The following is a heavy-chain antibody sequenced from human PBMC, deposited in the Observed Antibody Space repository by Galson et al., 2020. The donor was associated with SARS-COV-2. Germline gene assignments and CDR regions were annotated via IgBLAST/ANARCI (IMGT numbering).Heavy chain of an antibody. Sequence: GESPKISCPTSGFLFKNYNIHWVRQAPGKGLESIALILNIENNTHYADSVKRRFILSRDNSKNTLYLQMNSLRTEDTAIYYCARDHYVEVEDYWGQGTLVTVSS. CDR2: ILNIENNT. CDR1: GFLFKNYN. CDR3: ARDHYVEVEDY. D-gene: IGHD3-16*01. J-gene: IGHJ4*02. V-gene: IGHV3-30*03.